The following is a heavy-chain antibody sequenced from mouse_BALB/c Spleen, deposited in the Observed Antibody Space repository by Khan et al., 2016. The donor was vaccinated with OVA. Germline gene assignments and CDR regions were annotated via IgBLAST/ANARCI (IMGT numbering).Heavy chain of an antibody. CDR3: ARGYFGNYEFVY. D-gene: IGHD2-1*01. Sequence: VQLQESGAELVKPGTSVTLSCKTSGYTFPSYWIQWVKQRPGQGLGWIGQIFPGTGTTYYNENFKDKATLTVDTSSNSAYMQLTSLTSEDAGVYFCARGYFGNYEFVYWGQGTLVTVSP. CDR1: GYTFPSYW. J-gene: IGHJ3*01. V-gene: IGHV1S132*01. CDR2: IFPGTGTT.